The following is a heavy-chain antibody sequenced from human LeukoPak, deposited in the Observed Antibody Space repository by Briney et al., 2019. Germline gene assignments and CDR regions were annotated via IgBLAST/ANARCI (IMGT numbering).Heavy chain of an antibody. CDR1: GYTFTSYG. CDR2: ISAYNGNT. J-gene: IGHJ3*02. CDR3: ARDQILLRYCSSTSCQTHAFDI. V-gene: IGHV1-18*01. Sequence: ASVKVSCKASGYTFTSYGISWVRQAPGQGLEWMGRISAYNGNTNYAQKLQGRVTMTTDTSTSTAYMELRSLRSDDTAVYYCARDQILLRYCSSTSCQTHAFDIWGQGTMVTVSS. D-gene: IGHD2-2*01.